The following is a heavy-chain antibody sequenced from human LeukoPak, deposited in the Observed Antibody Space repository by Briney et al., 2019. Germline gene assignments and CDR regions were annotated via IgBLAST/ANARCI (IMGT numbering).Heavy chain of an antibody. V-gene: IGHV1-3*01. CDR3: ARAPYDILTGYSLNWFDP. D-gene: IGHD3-9*01. J-gene: IGHJ5*02. CDR2: NGNT. Sequence: NGNTKYSQKFKGRVSITRDTSTYTGYLELRSLSSADTAVYFCARAPYDILTGYSLNWFDPWGQGTLVTVSS.